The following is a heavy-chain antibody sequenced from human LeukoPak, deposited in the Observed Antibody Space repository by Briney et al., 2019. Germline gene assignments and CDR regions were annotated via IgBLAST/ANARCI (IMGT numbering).Heavy chain of an antibody. J-gene: IGHJ5*02. D-gene: IGHD3-22*01. V-gene: IGHV3-23*01. CDR2: ISTSGGDT. CDR1: GFTFSSDA. CDR3: ARVLSGSWDWFDP. Sequence: GGSLRLSCAASGFTFSSDAMSWVRQAPGKGLEYLSAISTSGGDTYYADSVKGRFTISRDNSRNTLYLQMNSLRAEDTAVYYCARVLSGSWDWFDPWGQGTLVTVSS.